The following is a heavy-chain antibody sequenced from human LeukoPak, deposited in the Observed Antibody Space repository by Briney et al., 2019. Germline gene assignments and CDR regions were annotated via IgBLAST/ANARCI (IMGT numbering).Heavy chain of an antibody. CDR3: ARGGFVVVPAAPLGSLDP. J-gene: IGHJ5*02. CDR1: GYSISSGYY. D-gene: IGHD2-2*01. Sequence: PSETLSLTCTVSGYSISSGYYWGWLRQPPGKGLEWIVSISHSGSTYYNPSLKSRVTISVDTSKNQFSLKLSSVTAAATAVYYCARGGFVVVPAAPLGSLDPWGQGTLVTVSS. V-gene: IGHV4-38-2*02. CDR2: ISHSGST.